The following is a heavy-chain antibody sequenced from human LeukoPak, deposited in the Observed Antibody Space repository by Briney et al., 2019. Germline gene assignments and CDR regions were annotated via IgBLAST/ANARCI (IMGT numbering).Heavy chain of an antibody. D-gene: IGHD6-19*01. CDR3: ARVRSGWYTDFDY. CDR2: ISGSGGST. J-gene: IGHJ4*02. V-gene: IGHV3-23*01. CDR1: GFTFSSYA. Sequence: PGGSLRLSCAASGFTFSSYAMSWVRQAPGKGLEWVSAISGSGGSTYYADSVKGRFTISRDNSKNSLYLQMNSLRAEDTAVYYCARVRSGWYTDFDYWGQGTLVTVSS.